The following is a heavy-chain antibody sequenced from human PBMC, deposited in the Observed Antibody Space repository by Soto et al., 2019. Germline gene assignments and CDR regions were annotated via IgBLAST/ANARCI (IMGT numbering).Heavy chain of an antibody. CDR3: VCGGNFFVY. Sequence: EVQLVESGGGLVQPGGSLRLPCAASGFTFSTYWMTWVRQPPGKGLEWVASINQDGSERYYVDSVRGRFTISRDNAKNSLYLQMNSLRAEDKDVYYCVCGGNFFVYWGPGNLVTVSP. CDR2: INQDGSER. D-gene: IGHD3-16*01. CDR1: GFTFSTYW. V-gene: IGHV3-7*01. J-gene: IGHJ4*02.